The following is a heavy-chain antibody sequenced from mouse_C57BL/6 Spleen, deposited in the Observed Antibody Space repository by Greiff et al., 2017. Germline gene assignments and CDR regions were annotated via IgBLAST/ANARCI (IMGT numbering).Heavy chain of an antibody. CDR3: ADTTVVARPFAY. CDR1: GYTFTSYW. CDR2: IYPGSGST. D-gene: IGHD1-1*01. V-gene: IGHV1-55*01. J-gene: IGHJ3*01. Sequence: VQLQESGAELVKPGASVKMSCKASGYTFTSYWITWVKQRPGQGLEWIGDIYPGSGSTNYNEKFKSKATLTVDTSSSTAYMQLRSLTSEDSAVYYCADTTVVARPFAYWGQGTLVTVSA.